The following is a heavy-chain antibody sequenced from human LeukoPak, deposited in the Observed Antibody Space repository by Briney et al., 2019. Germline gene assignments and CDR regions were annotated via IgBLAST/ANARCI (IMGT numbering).Heavy chain of an antibody. D-gene: IGHD5-18*01. Sequence: SVKVSCKASGGTFSSYAISWVRQAPGQGLEWMGGIIPIFGTANYAQKFQGRVTITADESTSTAYMELSSLRSEDTAVYYCAGESGYSYGLFHYYGMDVWGQGTTVTVSS. V-gene: IGHV1-69*13. J-gene: IGHJ6*02. CDR1: GGTFSSYA. CDR2: IIPIFGTA. CDR3: AGESGYSYGLFHYYGMDV.